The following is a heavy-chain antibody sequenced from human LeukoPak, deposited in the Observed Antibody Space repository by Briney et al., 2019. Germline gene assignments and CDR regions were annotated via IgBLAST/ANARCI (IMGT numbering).Heavy chain of an antibody. V-gene: IGHV3-23*01. J-gene: IGHJ4*02. CDR2: ISGSGGST. CDR3: ARDAPCTTSTCYKQIDS. Sequence: GGSLRLSCAASGFTFSSYAMSWVRQAPGKGLEWVSAISGSGGSTYYADSVKGRFTISRDDAKNSLYLQLNSLRADDTAVYYCARDAPCTTSTCYKQIDSWGQGTLVTVSS. CDR1: GFTFSSYA. D-gene: IGHD2-2*02.